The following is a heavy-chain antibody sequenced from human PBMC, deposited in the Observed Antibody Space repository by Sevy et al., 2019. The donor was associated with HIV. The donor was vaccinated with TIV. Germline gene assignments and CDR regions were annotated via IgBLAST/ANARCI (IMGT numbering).Heavy chain of an antibody. CDR1: GFTFSNYW. V-gene: IGHV3-7*01. CDR2: IKEDGSDK. Sequence: GESLKISCEVSGFTFSNYWMTWVCQAPGKGLEWVANIKEDGSDKYYGDSVKGRFSLSRDNAKNSLYLQMDSLRAEDTAVYYCVRDGLASATDFDYWGQGTLVTVSS. J-gene: IGHJ4*02. CDR3: VRDGLASATDFDY. D-gene: IGHD2-15*01.